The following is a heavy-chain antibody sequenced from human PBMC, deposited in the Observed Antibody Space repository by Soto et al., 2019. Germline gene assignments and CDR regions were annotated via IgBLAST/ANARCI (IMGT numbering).Heavy chain of an antibody. V-gene: IGHV4-39*01. CDR2: LYYRGAT. J-gene: IGHJ1*01. CDR1: GGSSRKTSYH. D-gene: IGHD2-15*01. CDR3: FRLLAATLAD. Sequence: SEALSLTDRGSGGSSRKTSYHGGWIRQPPGKGLEWIGTLYYRGATDYNPSLKSRVTISVDTSKNQLSLNLSSVTAADTACYYCFRLLAATLADWAQGPLVTV.